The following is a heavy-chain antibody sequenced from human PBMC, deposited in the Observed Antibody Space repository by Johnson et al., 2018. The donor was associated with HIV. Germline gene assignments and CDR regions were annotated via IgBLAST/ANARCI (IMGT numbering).Heavy chain of an antibody. CDR3: ATFGGGSFHAFDI. J-gene: IGHJ3*02. CDR1: FSDYA. Sequence: FSDYAVNWVRQAPGKGLEWVSGISGSGASTYYAAPVKGRFTISRDDSKNTLYLQMNSLKTEDTAVYYCATFGGGSFHAFDIWGQGTMVTVSS. V-gene: IGHV3-23*01. D-gene: IGHD1-26*01. CDR2: ISGSGAST.